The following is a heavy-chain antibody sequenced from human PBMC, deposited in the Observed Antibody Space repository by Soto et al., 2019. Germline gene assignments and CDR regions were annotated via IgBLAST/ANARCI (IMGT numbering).Heavy chain of an antibody. CDR2: ISYDGSNK. D-gene: IGHD2-2*01. CDR1: GFTFSSYG. V-gene: IGHV3-30*18. J-gene: IGHJ4*02. Sequence: GGSLRLSCAASGFTFSSYGMHWVRQAPGKGLEWVAVISYDGSNKYYADSVKGRFTISRDNSKNTLYLQMNSLRAEDTAVYYCAKEGGPAAEYFDYWGQGTLVTVSS. CDR3: AKEGGPAAEYFDY.